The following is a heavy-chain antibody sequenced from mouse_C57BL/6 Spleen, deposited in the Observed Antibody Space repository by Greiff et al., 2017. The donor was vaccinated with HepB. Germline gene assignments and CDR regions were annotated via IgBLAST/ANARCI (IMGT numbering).Heavy chain of an antibody. CDR3: ARATAYYSNYGFAY. Sequence: VQLQQPGAELVKPGASVKLSCKASGYTFTSYWMHWVKQRPGQGLEWIGMIHPNSGSTNYNEKFKSKATLTVDKSSSTAYMQLSSLTSEDSAVYYCARATAYYSNYGFAYWGQGTLVTVSA. J-gene: IGHJ3*01. CDR1: GYTFTSYW. V-gene: IGHV1-64*01. CDR2: IHPNSGST. D-gene: IGHD2-5*01.